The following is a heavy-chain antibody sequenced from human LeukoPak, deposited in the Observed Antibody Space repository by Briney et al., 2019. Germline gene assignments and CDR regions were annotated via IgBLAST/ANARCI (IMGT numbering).Heavy chain of an antibody. D-gene: IGHD3-22*01. CDR3: ASFYDNSGRDY. CDR1: GXTFSSYE. Sequence: PGGSLRLSCAASGXTFSSYEMNWVRQAPGKGQEWVSYIGSSGTTIYYADSVKGRFTISRDNAKNSLYLQMNSLRAEDTAVYYCASFYDNSGRDYWGQGTLVTVSS. CDR2: IGSSGTTI. J-gene: IGHJ4*02. V-gene: IGHV3-48*03.